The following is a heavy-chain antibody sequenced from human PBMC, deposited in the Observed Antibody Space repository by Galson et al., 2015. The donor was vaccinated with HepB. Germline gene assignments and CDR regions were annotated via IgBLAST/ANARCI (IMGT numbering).Heavy chain of an antibody. Sequence: SLRLSCAASGLIFSNVWMNWVRQAPGKGLEWIGRIKSKTDGGTIDYAAPVKGRFNISRDDSKNTLYLQMNSLRAEDTAVYYCATFLYYDSSGYYPYYYYYGMDVWGQGTTVTVSS. CDR1: GLIFSNVW. J-gene: IGHJ6*02. CDR3: ATFLYYDSSGYYPYYYYYGMDV. CDR2: IKSKTDGGTI. D-gene: IGHD3-22*01. V-gene: IGHV3-15*01.